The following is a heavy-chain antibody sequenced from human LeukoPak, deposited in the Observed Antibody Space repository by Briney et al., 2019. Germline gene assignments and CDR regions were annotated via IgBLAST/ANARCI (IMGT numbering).Heavy chain of an antibody. V-gene: IGHV4-61*05. CDR3: ARIRGQDGYKFYFDS. Sequence: SETLSLTCTVSGASISSSSYYWGWVRQTPGKGLEWIGYIYYTGSITYKPSLKSRVSMSVDTSKNQFSLNLSSMTAADTAVYYCARIRGQDGYKFYFDSWGQGTLVTVSS. J-gene: IGHJ4*02. D-gene: IGHD5-24*01. CDR2: IYYTGSI. CDR1: GASISSSSYY.